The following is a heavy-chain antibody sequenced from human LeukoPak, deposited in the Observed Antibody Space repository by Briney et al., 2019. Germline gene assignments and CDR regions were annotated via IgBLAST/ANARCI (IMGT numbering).Heavy chain of an antibody. CDR1: GGSISSYY. CDR3: ARHSIAAAGKNFDY. CDR2: IYTSGST. V-gene: IGHV4-4*07. Sequence: PSETLSLTCTVSGGSISSYYWSWIRQPAGKGLEWIGRIYTSGSTNYNPSLKSRVTMSVDTSKNQFSLKLSSVTAADTAVYYCARHSIAAAGKNFDYWGQGTLVTVSS. D-gene: IGHD6-13*01. J-gene: IGHJ4*02.